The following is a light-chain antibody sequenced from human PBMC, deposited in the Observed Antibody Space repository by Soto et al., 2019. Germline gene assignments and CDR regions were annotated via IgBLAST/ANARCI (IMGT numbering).Light chain of an antibody. V-gene: IGLV2-23*02. CDR1: SNNFGSHNL. CDR2: EVT. J-gene: IGLJ1*01. Sequence: QSALTQPASVSGFPGQSITISCTGTSNNFGSHNLVSWYQQHPGKAPKLMISEVTKRPSGVSHRFSGSKSGNTASLTISGLQAEDEADYYCCSYAGTNTPYVFGTGTKVTVL. CDR3: CSYAGTNTPYV.